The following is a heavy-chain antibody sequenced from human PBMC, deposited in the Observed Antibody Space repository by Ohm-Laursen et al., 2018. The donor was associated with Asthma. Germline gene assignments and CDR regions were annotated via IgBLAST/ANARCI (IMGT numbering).Heavy chain of an antibody. D-gene: IGHD3-9*01. CDR3: AKDLESESDILTGYYYYYGMDV. CDR2: ISYDGSNK. Sequence: SLRLSCTASKFTFSNHWMNWVRQAPGKGLEWVALISYDGSNKYYVDSVKGRFTISRDNSKNTLYLQMNSLRPEDTAVYYCAKDLESESDILTGYYYYYGMDVWGQGTTVTVSS. J-gene: IGHJ6*02. V-gene: IGHV3-30*18. CDR1: KFTFSNHW.